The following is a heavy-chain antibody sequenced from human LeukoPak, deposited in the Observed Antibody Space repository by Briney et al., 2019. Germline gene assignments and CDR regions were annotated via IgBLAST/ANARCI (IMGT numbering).Heavy chain of an antibody. CDR1: GYTFTSYY. CDR3: AESIAAAGPFDY. Sequence: GASVKVSCKASGYTFTSYYMHWVRQAPGQGLEWMGIINPSGGSTSYAQKFQGRVTMTRDMSTSTVYMELSSLRSEDTAVHYCAESIAAAGPFDYWGQGTLVTVSS. J-gene: IGHJ4*02. CDR2: INPSGGST. D-gene: IGHD6-13*01. V-gene: IGHV1-46*01.